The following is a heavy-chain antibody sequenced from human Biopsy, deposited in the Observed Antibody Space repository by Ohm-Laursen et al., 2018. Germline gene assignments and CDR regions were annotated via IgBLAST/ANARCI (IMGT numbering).Heavy chain of an antibody. V-gene: IGHV1-24*01. CDR3: AADINVWNVNY. J-gene: IGHJ4*02. D-gene: IGHD1-1*01. CDR1: GYTLTALS. CDR2: FAPENGKT. Sequence: GASVKVSCKVSGYTLTALSMHWVRQAPGRGLEWMGGFAPENGKTIYAQNFQARVSLTEDTSTDTAYMELSSLRSEDTAVYYCAADINVWNVNYWGQGTQVTVSS.